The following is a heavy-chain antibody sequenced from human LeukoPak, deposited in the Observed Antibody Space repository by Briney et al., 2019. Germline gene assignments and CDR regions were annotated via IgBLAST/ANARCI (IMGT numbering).Heavy chain of an antibody. CDR3: VRRGNSGWNYFDY. D-gene: IGHD2/OR15-2a*01. V-gene: IGHV4-59*08. CDR1: GYSFNSHY. Sequence: PSETLSLTCTVSGYSFNSHYWSWIRQPPGKGLEWIWGINYSGSSKYNASPMSRVTIYTSKNHLYLQLSSVLAEDTAIYYCVRRGNSGWNYFDYWGKGILVTVS. CDR2: INYSGSS. J-gene: IGHJ4*02.